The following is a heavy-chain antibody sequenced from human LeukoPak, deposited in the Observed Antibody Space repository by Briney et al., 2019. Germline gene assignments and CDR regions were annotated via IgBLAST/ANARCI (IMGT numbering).Heavy chain of an antibody. Sequence: SETLSLTCAVYGGSFSGYYWSWIRQPPGKGLEWIGEINHSGSTNYNPSLKSRVTISVDTSKNQFSLKLSSVTAADTAVYYCARVAIFGVVINAFDIWGQGTMVTVSS. J-gene: IGHJ3*02. CDR1: GGSFSGYY. V-gene: IGHV4-34*01. CDR3: ARVAIFGVVINAFDI. D-gene: IGHD3-3*01. CDR2: INHSGST.